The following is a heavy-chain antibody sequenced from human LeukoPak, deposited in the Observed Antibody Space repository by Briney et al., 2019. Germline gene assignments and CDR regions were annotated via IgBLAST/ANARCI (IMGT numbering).Heavy chain of an antibody. CDR2: IKSKTDSGTT. Sequence: GGSLRLSCAASGFTFSNAWMNWVRQAPGKGLEWVGRIKSKTDSGTTDYAAPVKGRFTISRDDSKNTLYLQMNSLKTEDTAVYYCTTGTDFRGAYYYYYGMDVWGQGTTVTVSS. CDR3: TTGTDFRGAYYYYYGMDV. J-gene: IGHJ6*02. V-gene: IGHV3-15*07. D-gene: IGHD3-3*01. CDR1: GFTFSNAW.